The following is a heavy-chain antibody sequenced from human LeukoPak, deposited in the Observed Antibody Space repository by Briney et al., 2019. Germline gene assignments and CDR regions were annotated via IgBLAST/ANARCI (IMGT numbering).Heavy chain of an antibody. D-gene: IGHD4-23*01. CDR1: GGSISSSSYY. V-gene: IGHV4-39*01. J-gene: IGHJ4*02. Sequence: SETLSLTCTVSGGSISSSSYYWGWIRQPPGKGLEWIGSIYYSGSTYYNPSLKSRVTISVDTSKNQFSLKLSSVTAADTAVYYCARFQRVTLNGFDCWGQGTLVTVSS. CDR3: ARFQRVTLNGFDC. CDR2: IYYSGST.